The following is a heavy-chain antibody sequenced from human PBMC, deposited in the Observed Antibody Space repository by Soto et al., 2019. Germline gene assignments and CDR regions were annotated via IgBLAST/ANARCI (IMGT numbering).Heavy chain of an antibody. J-gene: IGHJ4*02. CDR1: GFSLTTTGLG. Sequence: QITLKESGPTLVKPTQTLTLTCTFSGFSLTTTGLGVGWIRQPPGKTLEWLASIYWYDFQRYSPSLKSRLTITKDTSKNQVVLTMTNVDPADTATYYCAHRPDGSHFDYWGQGILVTVSS. CDR2: IYWYDFQ. V-gene: IGHV2-5*01. D-gene: IGHD6-25*01. CDR3: AHRPDGSHFDY.